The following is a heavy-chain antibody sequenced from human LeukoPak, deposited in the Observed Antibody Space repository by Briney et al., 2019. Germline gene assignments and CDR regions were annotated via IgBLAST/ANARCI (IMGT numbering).Heavy chain of an antibody. J-gene: IGHJ4*02. CDR3: ARVGRDDDSGVFDY. D-gene: IGHD5-24*01. Sequence: GGSLRLSCAASGFTVRTNYMTCVRQAPGEGLEWVLVIYSGGSTYYADSVKGRFTISRDNSKNTLYLQMKSLRAEDTGVYYCARVGRDDDSGVFDYWGQGTLVTVSS. CDR2: IYSGGST. CDR1: GFTVRTNY. V-gene: IGHV3-66*01.